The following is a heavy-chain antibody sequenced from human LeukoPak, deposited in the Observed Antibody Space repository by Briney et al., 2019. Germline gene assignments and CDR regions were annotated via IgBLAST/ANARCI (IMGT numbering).Heavy chain of an antibody. CDR2: IYYSGST. CDR3: ARGRVPAPGGWFDP. V-gene: IGHV4-31*03. CDR1: GGSISSGGYY. D-gene: IGHD2-2*01. J-gene: IGHJ5*02. Sequence: KPSETLSLTCTVSGGSISSGGYYWSWIRQHPGKGLEWIGYIYYSGSTYYNPSLKSRVTISVDTSKNQFSLKLSSVTAADTAVYYCARGRVPAPGGWFDPWGQGTLVTVSS.